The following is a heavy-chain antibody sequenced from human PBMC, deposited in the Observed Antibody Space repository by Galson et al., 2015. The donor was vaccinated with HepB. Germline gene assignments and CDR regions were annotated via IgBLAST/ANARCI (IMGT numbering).Heavy chain of an antibody. J-gene: IGHJ6*02. Sequence: SLRLSCAASGFSFRSYAITWVRQAPGKGLEWVSAISNGGDSTYYADSVKGRLTISRDNSKNTLYLQMNSLRAEDTAVYYCGKADIVVVPDEYGMDVWGQGTTVTVSS. CDR2: ISNGGDST. V-gene: IGHV3-23*01. D-gene: IGHD2-2*01. CDR1: GFSFRSYA. CDR3: GKADIVVVPDEYGMDV.